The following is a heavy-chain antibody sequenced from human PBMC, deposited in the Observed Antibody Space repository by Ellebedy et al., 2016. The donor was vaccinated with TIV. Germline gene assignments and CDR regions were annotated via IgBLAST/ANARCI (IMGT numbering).Heavy chain of an antibody. CDR3: TRASGVQRLSTPGDH. V-gene: IGHV1-18*01. J-gene: IGHJ4*01. CDR2: INTNNGNT. Sequence: AASVKVSCKASGYSFGSYGISWVRQAPGQGLEWMGWINTNNGNTNYAEKGQGRVTMTRDSSTNTAYLELRSLRFGDTAVYYCTRASGVQRLSTPGDHWGQGTLVTVSS. D-gene: IGHD1-1*01. CDR1: GYSFGSYG.